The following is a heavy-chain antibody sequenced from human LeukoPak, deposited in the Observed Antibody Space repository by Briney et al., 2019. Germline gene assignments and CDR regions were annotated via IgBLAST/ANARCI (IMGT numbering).Heavy chain of an antibody. Sequence: SETLSLTCTVSGGSISSYYWSWIRQPPGKGLEWIGYIYYSGSTNYNPSLKSRVTISVDTSKNQFSLKLSSVTAADTAVYYCAKYSSGWYDASDIWGQGTMVTVSS. CDR2: IYYSGST. V-gene: IGHV4-59*12. J-gene: IGHJ3*02. CDR3: AKYSSGWYDASDI. CDR1: GGSISSYY. D-gene: IGHD6-19*01.